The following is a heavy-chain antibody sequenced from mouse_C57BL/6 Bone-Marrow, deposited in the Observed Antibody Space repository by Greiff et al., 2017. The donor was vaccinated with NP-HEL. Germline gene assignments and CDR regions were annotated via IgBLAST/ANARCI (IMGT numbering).Heavy chain of an antibody. Sequence: EVQLQQSGPELVKPGASVKISCKASGYTFTDYYMNWVKQSHGKSLEWIGDINPNNGGTSYNQKFKGKATLTVDKSSSTADMELRRLTSEDYAVYDGARVPTLDYDAMDYWGQGTSVTGYS. CDR2: INPNNGGT. J-gene: IGHJ4*01. CDR3: ARVPTLDYDAMDY. V-gene: IGHV1-26*01. CDR1: GYTFTDYY.